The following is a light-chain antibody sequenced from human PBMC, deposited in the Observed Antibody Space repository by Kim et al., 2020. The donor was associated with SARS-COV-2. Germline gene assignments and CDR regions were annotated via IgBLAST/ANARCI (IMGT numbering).Light chain of an antibody. CDR2: RNN. J-gene: IGLJ3*02. CDR3: SAWDSSLSNWV. Sequence: RQTATLTCTGNSNNVGNQGAAWLQQHQGHPPKLLSYRNNNRPSGISERLSASRSGNTASLTITGLQPEDEAEYYCSAWDSSLSNWVFGGGTQLTVL. V-gene: IGLV10-54*01. CDR1: SNNVGNQG.